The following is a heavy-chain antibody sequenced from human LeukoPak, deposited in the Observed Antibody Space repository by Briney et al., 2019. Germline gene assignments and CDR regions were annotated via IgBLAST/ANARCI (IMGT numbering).Heavy chain of an antibody. CDR1: GYTFTSYG. Sequence: ASVKVSCKASGYTFTSYGISWVRQAPGQGLEWMGLISAYNGNTNYAQKPQGRVTMTTDTSTSTAYMELRSLRSDDTAVYYCARTYCSSTSCYWVFDYWGQGTLVTVSS. V-gene: IGHV1-18*04. J-gene: IGHJ4*02. CDR2: ISAYNGNT. D-gene: IGHD2-2*01. CDR3: ARTYCSSTSCYWVFDY.